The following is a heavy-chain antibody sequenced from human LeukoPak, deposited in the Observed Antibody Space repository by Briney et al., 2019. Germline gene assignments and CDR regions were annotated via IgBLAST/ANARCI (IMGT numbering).Heavy chain of an antibody. J-gene: IGHJ4*02. D-gene: IGHD6-13*01. Sequence: PGTSLRLSCAASGFTFSGHGMHWVRRAPGKGLEWVAVISYDRANKYYADSVRGRFTISRDNSKNTLYLQMNSLRAEDTAVYHCAKGRDYSSSWLDYWGQGTLVTVSS. CDR2: ISYDRANK. CDR3: AKGRDYSSSWLDY. CDR1: GFTFSGHG. V-gene: IGHV3-30*18.